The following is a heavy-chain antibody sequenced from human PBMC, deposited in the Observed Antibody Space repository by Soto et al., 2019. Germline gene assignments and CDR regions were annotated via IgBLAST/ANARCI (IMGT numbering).Heavy chain of an antibody. CDR1: GGTFSSYA. CDR3: ARDFGYYDSSGYGEVDY. Sequence: QVQLVQSGAEVKKPGSSVKVSCKASGGTFSSYAISWVRQAPGQGLEWMGGIIPIFGTANYAQKFQGRVTLTADESTSTAYMELSSLRSEDTAVYYCARDFGYYDSSGYGEVDYWGQGTLVTVSS. J-gene: IGHJ4*02. CDR2: IIPIFGTA. D-gene: IGHD3-22*01. V-gene: IGHV1-69*12.